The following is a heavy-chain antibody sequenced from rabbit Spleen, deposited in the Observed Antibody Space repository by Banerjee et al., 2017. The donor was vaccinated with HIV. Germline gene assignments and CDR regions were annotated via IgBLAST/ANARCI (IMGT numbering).Heavy chain of an antibody. D-gene: IGHD1-1*01. CDR1: GFSFSSSDY. J-gene: IGHJ6*01. CDR2: IELGSSGFT. Sequence: QSLEESGGGLVQPEGSLALTCKASGFSFSSSDYICWVRQAPGKGLEWIACIELGSSGFTYFASWAKGRFTISKTSSTTVTLHMTSLTAADTATWFCARDTSSSFSSYGMDLWGQGTLVTVS. V-gene: IGHV1S40*01. CDR3: ARDTSSSFSSYGMDL.